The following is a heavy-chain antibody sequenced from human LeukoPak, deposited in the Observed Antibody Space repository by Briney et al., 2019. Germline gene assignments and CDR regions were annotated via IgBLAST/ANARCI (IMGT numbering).Heavy chain of an antibody. D-gene: IGHD4-11*01. V-gene: IGHV1-2*04. CDR1: GYTFTGYY. CDR3: ARARTDYTFDY. Sequence: ASVKVSCTASGYTFTGYYMHWVRQAPGQGLEWMGWINPNSGGTNYAQKFQGWVTMTRDTSISTAYMELSRLRSDDTAVYYCARARTDYTFDYWGQGSLVTVSS. CDR2: INPNSGGT. J-gene: IGHJ4*02.